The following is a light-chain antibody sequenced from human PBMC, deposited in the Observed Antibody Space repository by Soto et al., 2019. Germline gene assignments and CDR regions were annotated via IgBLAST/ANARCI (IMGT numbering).Light chain of an antibody. V-gene: IGLV1-44*01. Sequence: QPVLTQPPSASGTPGQRVTISCSGSSSNIGINTVTWYQQLPGTAPKVLIYSDNQRPSGVPDRISGSKSGTSASLAISGLQSEDEADYYCAAWSDSLNGVVFGGGTKLTVL. CDR1: SSNIGINT. J-gene: IGLJ2*01. CDR2: SDN. CDR3: AAWSDSLNGVV.